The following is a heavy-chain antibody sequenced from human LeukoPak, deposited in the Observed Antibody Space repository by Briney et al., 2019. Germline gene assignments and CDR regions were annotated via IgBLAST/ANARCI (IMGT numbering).Heavy chain of an antibody. D-gene: IGHD2-2*01. V-gene: IGHV3-33*01. CDR1: GFTFSSYG. CDR2: IWYDGSNK. Sequence: GRSLRLSCAASGFTFSSYGMHWVRQAPGKGLEWVAVIWYDGSNKYYADSVKGRFTISRDNSKNTLYLQMNSLRAEDTAVYYCARDDLGYCSNTSCYGVDYWGQGTLVTFSS. J-gene: IGHJ4*02. CDR3: ARDDLGYCSNTSCYGVDY.